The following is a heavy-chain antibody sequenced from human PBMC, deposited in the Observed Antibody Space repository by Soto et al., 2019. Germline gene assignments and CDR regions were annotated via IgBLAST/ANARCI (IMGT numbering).Heavy chain of an antibody. CDR1: GFPFGNYH. V-gene: IGHV3-23*01. Sequence: GGSLRLSCEASGFPFGNYHMSWVRQAPGKGLEWVAGISAGGDGTTYADSVKGRFTISRDNAKNSLYLQMNSLRAEDTAVYYWAXGGGYSYVFYYYYGMDVWGPGTTVTVSS. D-gene: IGHD5-18*01. CDR3: AXGGGYSYVFYYYYGMDV. CDR2: ISAGGDGT. J-gene: IGHJ6*02.